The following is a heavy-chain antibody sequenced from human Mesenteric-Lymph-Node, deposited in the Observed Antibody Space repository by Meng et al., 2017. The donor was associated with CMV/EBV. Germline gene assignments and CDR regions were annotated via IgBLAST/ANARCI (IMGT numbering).Heavy chain of an antibody. CDR3: VRDSGVKFSHFDY. CDR1: GFTFSSYW. J-gene: IGHJ4*02. D-gene: IGHD3-10*01. V-gene: IGHV3-20*04. Sequence: GGSLRLSCAASGFTFSSYWMSWVRQAPGKGLEWVSGVNWNGGDTAYGDSVKGRFTISRDNAKNSVYLQMNRLRAEDTALYYCVRDSGVKFSHFDYWGQGTLVTVSS. CDR2: VNWNGGDT.